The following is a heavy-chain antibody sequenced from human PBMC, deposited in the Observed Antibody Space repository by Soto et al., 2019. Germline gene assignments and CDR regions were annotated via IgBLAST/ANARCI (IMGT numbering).Heavy chain of an antibody. V-gene: IGHV3-30*18. J-gene: IGHJ6*02. D-gene: IGHD3-10*01. CDR2: ILYDGSDK. CDR1: GFTVSNYG. Sequence: QVQLVESGGGVVQPGRSLRLSCAASGFTVSNYGMHRVRQAPGKGLEWVAFILYDGSDKYFADSVKGRFTISRDNSKNTLDLQMNSLRAEDTAVYYCAKDRIVMIRGVMNYYGMDVWGQGTTVTVSS. CDR3: AKDRIVMIRGVMNYYGMDV.